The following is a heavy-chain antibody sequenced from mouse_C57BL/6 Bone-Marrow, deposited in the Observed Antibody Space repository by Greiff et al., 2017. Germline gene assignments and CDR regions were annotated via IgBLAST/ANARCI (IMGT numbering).Heavy chain of an antibody. J-gene: IGHJ4*01. CDR1: GYTFTSYG. Sequence: SGAELARPGASVKLSCKASGYTFTSYGISWVKQRTGQGLEWIGEIYPRSGNTYYNEKFKGKATLTADKSSSTAYMELRSLTSEDSAVYFCARPGSSYFYYAMDYWGQGTSVTVSA. CDR2: IYPRSGNT. CDR3: ARPGSSYFYYAMDY. D-gene: IGHD1-1*01. V-gene: IGHV1-81*01.